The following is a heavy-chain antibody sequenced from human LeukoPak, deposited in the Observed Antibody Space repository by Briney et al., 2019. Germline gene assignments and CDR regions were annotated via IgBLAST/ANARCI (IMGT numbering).Heavy chain of an antibody. V-gene: IGHV3-33*01. CDR3: ARASHYYFDS. D-gene: IGHD2-2*01. Sequence: GRSLRLSCVASGFTFSNYGMNWVRQAPGRGLQWVAIIWSDGNNKYSSDSLKGRFTISRDDSKNTLYLHMTSLEIEDTAVYYCARASHYYFDSWGQGTLVTVSS. CDR2: IWSDGNNK. J-gene: IGHJ4*02. CDR1: GFTFSNYG.